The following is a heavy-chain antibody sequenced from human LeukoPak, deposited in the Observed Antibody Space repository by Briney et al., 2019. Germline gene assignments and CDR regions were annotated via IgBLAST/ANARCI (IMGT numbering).Heavy chain of an antibody. CDR1: GGSISSSSYY. Sequence: PSETLSLTCTVSGGSISSSSYYWGWIRQPPGKGLEWIGSIYYSGSTYYNPSLKSRVTISVDTSKNQFSLKLSSVTAADTAVYYCARDQGAGLDYWGQGTLVTVSS. CDR2: IYYSGST. J-gene: IGHJ4*02. D-gene: IGHD1-26*01. V-gene: IGHV4-39*02. CDR3: ARDQGAGLDY.